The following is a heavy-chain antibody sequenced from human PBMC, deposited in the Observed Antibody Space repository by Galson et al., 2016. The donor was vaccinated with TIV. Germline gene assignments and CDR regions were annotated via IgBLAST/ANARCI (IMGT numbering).Heavy chain of an antibody. CDR1: GYSFPSYW. J-gene: IGHJ4*02. D-gene: IGHD3-9*01. V-gene: IGHV5-51*01. Sequence: QSGAEVKKPGESLKISCQGSGYSFPSYWIAWVRQMPGKGLECMGIVWPGDSETRYSPFFQGQVTISVDKSINTAYLQWRTVKASDTAMYYCARRRETDVQSFDWSHEPLTDYFDAWGQGTLVTVSS. CDR3: ARRRETDVQSFDWSHEPLTDYFDA. CDR2: VWPGDSET.